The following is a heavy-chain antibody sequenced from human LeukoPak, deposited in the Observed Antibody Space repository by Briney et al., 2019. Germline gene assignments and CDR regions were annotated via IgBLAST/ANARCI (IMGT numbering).Heavy chain of an antibody. CDR2: IYYSGST. CDR1: GGSISSSSYY. V-gene: IGHV4-39*02. J-gene: IGHJ4*02. CDR3: ARDDSSGYGFDY. D-gene: IGHD3-22*01. Sequence: SETLSLTCTVSGGSISSSSYYWGWIRQPPGKGLEWIGSIYYSGSTYYNPSLKSRVTISVDTSKNQFSLKLSSVTAADTAVYYCARDDSSGYGFDYWGQGTLVTVSS.